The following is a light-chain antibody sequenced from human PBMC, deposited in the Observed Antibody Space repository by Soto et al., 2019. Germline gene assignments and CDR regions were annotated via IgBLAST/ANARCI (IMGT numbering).Light chain of an antibody. Sequence: EIVMTQSPAILSVSPGERATLSCRASESVSRNLAWYQQKPGQAPRLLISGASTRATGIPARFSGSGSGTEFTLIISSLQSEDSAVYYCQQYNSWLWTFGQGTQVDIK. V-gene: IGKV3-15*01. CDR3: QQYNSWLWT. J-gene: IGKJ1*01. CDR2: GAS. CDR1: ESVSRN.